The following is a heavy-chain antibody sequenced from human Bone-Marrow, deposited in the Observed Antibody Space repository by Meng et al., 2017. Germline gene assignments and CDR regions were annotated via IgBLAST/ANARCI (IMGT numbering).Heavy chain of an antibody. CDR3: TTDNLSSASSGPYFDY. Sequence: GESLKISCAASGLTFSNAWMGWVRQAPGKGLEWVGRIKSKIDGGTTDYAAPAKGRFTISRDDSKNTLYLQMRSLKTEDTAVYYCTTDNLSSASSGPYFDYWGLGTLVTVSS. CDR1: GLTFSNAW. CDR2: IKSKIDGGTT. J-gene: IGHJ4*02. V-gene: IGHV3-15*01. D-gene: IGHD3-22*01.